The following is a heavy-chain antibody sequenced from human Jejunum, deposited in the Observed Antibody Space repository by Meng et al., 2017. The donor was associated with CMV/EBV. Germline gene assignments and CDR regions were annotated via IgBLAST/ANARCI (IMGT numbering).Heavy chain of an antibody. CDR2: VYPAGTS. D-gene: IGHD2-2*01. V-gene: IGHV3-66*01. Sequence: MTWVRQAPGKGLQWVSVVYPAGTSYYADSVTGRYTLSRDDSKNTLYLQMNSLRFEDTAVYYCVREKYCTSASCRRSGFHIWGQGTMVTVSS. CDR3: VREKYCTSASCRRSGFHI. J-gene: IGHJ3*02.